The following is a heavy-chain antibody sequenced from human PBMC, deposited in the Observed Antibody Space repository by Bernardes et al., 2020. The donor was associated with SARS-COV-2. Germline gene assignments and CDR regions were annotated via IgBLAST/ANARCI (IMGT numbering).Heavy chain of an antibody. J-gene: IGHJ6*02. D-gene: IGHD2-21*01. CDR1: GGSISSINYY. CDR2: IYSSGSS. Sequence: PESLSLTCTVSGGSISSINYYWGWLLQPPGKGLEWIGSIYSSGSSYYNPSLQSRFSESVDTSKNQFSLRLRFVTAADTAVYYCAGSSCGIDCYIGGLRSWDYGMDVWGQGTTVTVSS. V-gene: IGHV4-39*01. CDR3: AGSSCGIDCYIGGLRSWDYGMDV.